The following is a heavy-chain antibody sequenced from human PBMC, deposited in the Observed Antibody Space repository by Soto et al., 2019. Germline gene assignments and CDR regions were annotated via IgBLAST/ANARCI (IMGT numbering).Heavy chain of an antibody. CDR3: ATLGNYYGSGSDAFDI. CDR2: ISSSSSYI. D-gene: IGHD3-10*01. Sequence: EVQLVESGGGLVKPGGYLRLSCAASGFTFSSYSMNGVRQAPGKGLEWVSSISSSSSYIYYADSVKGRFTISRDNAKNSRYLQMNSLRAEDTAVYYCATLGNYYGSGSDAFDIWGQGTMVTVSS. J-gene: IGHJ3*02. CDR1: GFTFSSYS. V-gene: IGHV3-21*01.